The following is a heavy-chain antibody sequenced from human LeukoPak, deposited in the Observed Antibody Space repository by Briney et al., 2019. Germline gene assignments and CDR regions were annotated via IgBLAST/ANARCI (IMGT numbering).Heavy chain of an antibody. J-gene: IGHJ4*02. CDR3: AKGSVAGFYYFDY. D-gene: IGHD6-19*01. CDR1: GFTYSTYA. Sequence: PGGSLRLSCEASGFTYSTYAMSWVRQAPGKGLEWVSGISGSGGSTYYADSVKGRFTISRDDSQNTLYLQMNSLRAEDTAVYYCAKGSVAGFYYFDYWGQGILVTVSS. V-gene: IGHV3-23*01. CDR2: ISGSGGST.